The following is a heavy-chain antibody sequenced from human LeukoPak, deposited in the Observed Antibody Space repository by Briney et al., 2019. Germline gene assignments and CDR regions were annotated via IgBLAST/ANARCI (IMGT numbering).Heavy chain of an antibody. V-gene: IGHV3-33*01. CDR2: IWYDGSNK. CDR1: GFTFSSYG. D-gene: IGHD4-17*01. J-gene: IGHJ4*02. CDR3: ARTHDYGADNFDY. Sequence: GRSLRLSCAASGFTFSSYGLHWVRQAPGKGLEWVAVIWYDGSNKYYADSVKGRFTISRDNSNNTLYLQMNSLRAENTAVYYCARTHDYGADNFDYWGQGTLVTVSS.